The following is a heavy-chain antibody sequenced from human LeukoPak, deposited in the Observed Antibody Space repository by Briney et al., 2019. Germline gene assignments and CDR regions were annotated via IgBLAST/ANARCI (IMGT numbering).Heavy chain of an antibody. V-gene: IGHV7-4-1*02. D-gene: IGHD3-10*01. Sequence: ASVKVSCKASGYTFTSYYMHWVRQAPGQGLEWMGWINTNTGNPTYAQGFTGRFVFSLDTSVSTAYLQISSLKAEDTAVYYCARGSTRAEERTRGDAFDIWGQGTMVTVSS. J-gene: IGHJ3*02. CDR1: GYTFTSYY. CDR3: ARGSTRAEERTRGDAFDI. CDR2: INTNTGNP.